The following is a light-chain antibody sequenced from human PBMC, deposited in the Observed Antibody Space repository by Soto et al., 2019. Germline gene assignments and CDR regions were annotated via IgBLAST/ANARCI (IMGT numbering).Light chain of an antibody. CDR2: AAS. CDR1: QGISSY. V-gene: IGKV1-9*01. CDR3: QQLNSYSFT. J-gene: IGKJ3*01. Sequence: DIQLTQSPSFLSASVGDRVTITCRASQGISSYLAWYQQKPGKATKLLIYAASTLQSGVPSRFSGSGSGTELTLTISSLQPEDFATYYCQQLNSYSFTFGPGTKVDIK.